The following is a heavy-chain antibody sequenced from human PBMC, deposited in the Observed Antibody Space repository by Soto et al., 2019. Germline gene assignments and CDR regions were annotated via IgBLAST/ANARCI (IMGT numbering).Heavy chain of an antibody. V-gene: IGHV3-30-3*01. CDR1: GFTFSSYA. CDR2: ISYDGSNK. D-gene: IGHD2-15*01. J-gene: IGHJ5*02. CDR3: ARPHNKVGGWFDP. Sequence: GGSLRLSCAASGFTFSSYAMHWVRQAPGKGLEWVAVISYDGSNKYYADSVKGRFTISRDNSKNTLYLQMNSLRAEDTAVYYCARPHNKVGGWFDPWGQGTLVTVSS.